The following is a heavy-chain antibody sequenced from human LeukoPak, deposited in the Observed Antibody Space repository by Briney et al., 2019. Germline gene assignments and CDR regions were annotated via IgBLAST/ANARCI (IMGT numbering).Heavy chain of an antibody. V-gene: IGHV3-48*03. D-gene: IGHD5-12*01. CDR1: GFTFSSYE. CDR3: ARGGGYDYYYYYYYMDV. CDR2: ISSSGSTI. J-gene: IGHJ6*03. Sequence: GGSLRLSCAASGFTFSSYEMNWVRQAPGKGLEWVSYISSSGSTIYYADSVKGRFTISRDNAKNSLYLQMNSLRAEDTAVYYCARGGGYDYYYYYYYMDVWGKGTTVTVSS.